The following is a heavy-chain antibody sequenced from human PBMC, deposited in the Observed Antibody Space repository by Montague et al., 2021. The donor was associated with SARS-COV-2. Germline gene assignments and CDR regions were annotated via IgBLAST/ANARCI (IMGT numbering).Heavy chain of an antibody. CDR1: GFYFSYA. V-gene: IGHV3-30*04. CDR3: ARESGSFHDGGYFDY. Sequence: SLRLSCAASGFYFSYAMHWVRQAPGKGLEWVALISNDGSNKHYADSVKGRFTISGDNSKSTLYLQMNSLRTEDTAVYYCARESGSFHDGGYFDYWGQGSLVTVSS. CDR2: ISNDGSNK. D-gene: IGHD1-26*01. J-gene: IGHJ4*02.